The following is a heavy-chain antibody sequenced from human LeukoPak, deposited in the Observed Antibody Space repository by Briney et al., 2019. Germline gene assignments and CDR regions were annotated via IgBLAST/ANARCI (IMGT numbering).Heavy chain of an antibody. CDR3: ARDTAAITGPFDY. V-gene: IGHV3-33*01. J-gene: IGHJ4*02. D-gene: IGHD3-16*01. CDR2: IWHDGSKK. Sequence: GGSLRLSCAASGFNFNSCGMHWVRQAPGKGLEWVAVIWHDGSKKYYVDSVKGRFVVSRDNSKNTLYLQMNSLRVDHSAVYFCARDTAAITGPFDYWGQGTLVTVSS. CDR1: GFNFNSCG.